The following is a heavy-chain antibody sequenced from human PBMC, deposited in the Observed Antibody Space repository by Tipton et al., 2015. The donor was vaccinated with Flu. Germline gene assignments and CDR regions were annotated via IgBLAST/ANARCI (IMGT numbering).Heavy chain of an antibody. CDR3: ARGGGSPSY. Sequence: TLSLTCTVSGGSISSFYWSWIRQPAGKGLEWIGRMYSSGTTKYNPSLKSRVTMSVDTTKNQFSLKLTSVTAADTAVYYCARGGGSPSYWGQGTLVTVSS. CDR2: MYSSGTT. V-gene: IGHV4-4*07. D-gene: IGHD2-15*01. J-gene: IGHJ4*02. CDR1: GGSISSFY.